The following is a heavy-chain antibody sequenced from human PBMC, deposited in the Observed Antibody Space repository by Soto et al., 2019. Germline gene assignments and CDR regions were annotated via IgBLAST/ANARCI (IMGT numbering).Heavy chain of an antibody. V-gene: IGHV3-23*01. CDR2: VTASGGGT. D-gene: IGHD5-18*01. CDR1: GFIFNNYA. CDR3: AKALVPALTAKFGY. Sequence: GGSLRLSCAASGFIFNNYAMTWVRQSPGKGLEWVSTVTASGGGTFYANSVKGRFTISRDNSRNTLHLQMSSLRVEDTALYYCAKALVPALTAKFGYWGQGTLVTVSS. J-gene: IGHJ4*02.